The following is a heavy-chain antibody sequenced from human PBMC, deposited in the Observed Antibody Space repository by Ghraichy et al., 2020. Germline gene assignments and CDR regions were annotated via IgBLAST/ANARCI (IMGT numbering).Heavy chain of an antibody. CDR2: IRQDGRET. CDR3: ARAGRGTAFDF. CDR1: GFSFNSYW. Sequence: LSLTCGDSGFSFNSYWLSWVRQAPGKGPEWVANIRQDGRETYYVDSVKGRFTISRDNANNSLFLMMQSLRVEDSAVYYCARAGRGTAFDFWGQGTPVSVSS. J-gene: IGHJ4*02. D-gene: IGHD1-14*01. V-gene: IGHV3-7*01.